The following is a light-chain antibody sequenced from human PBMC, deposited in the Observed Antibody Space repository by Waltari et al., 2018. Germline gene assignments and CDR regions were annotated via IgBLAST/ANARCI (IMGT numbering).Light chain of an antibody. J-gene: IGKJ3*01. CDR2: GAS. CDR1: QSISTS. V-gene: IGKV1-39*01. Sequence: DIQMTQSPPSLSASVGDRVTIPCRPTQSISTSLNWYQHKAGKAPKLLIYGASTLERGVPSRFSGSGSGTDFTLTINSLRPEDFATYFCQQSYTAPFTFGPGTRVDLK. CDR3: QQSYTAPFT.